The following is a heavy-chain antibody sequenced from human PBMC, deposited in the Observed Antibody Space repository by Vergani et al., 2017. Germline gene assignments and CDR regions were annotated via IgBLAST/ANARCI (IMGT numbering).Heavy chain of an antibody. CDR2: IRGSGGST. Sequence: EVQLLESGGGLVQPGGSLRLSCAASGFTFSSYAMSWVRQAPGKGLEWVSAIRGSGGSTYYADSVEGRFTISRDNSKNTLYLQMNSLRAEDTAVYYCARDPNNYKGYYYYDYYMDVWGKGTTVTVSS. V-gene: IGHV3-23*01. J-gene: IGHJ6*03. CDR1: GFTFSSYA. CDR3: ARDPNNYKGYYYYDYYMDV. D-gene: IGHD4-11*01.